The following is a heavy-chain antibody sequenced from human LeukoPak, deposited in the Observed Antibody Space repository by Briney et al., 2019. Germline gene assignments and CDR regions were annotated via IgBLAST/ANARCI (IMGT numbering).Heavy chain of an antibody. D-gene: IGHD3-22*01. CDR3: AKGHAYYYDSSGYPDAFDI. CDR2: IRYDGSNK. V-gene: IGHV3-30*02. Sequence: GGSLRLSCAASGFTFSSYGMHWVRQAPGKGLEWVAFIRYDGSNKYYADSVKGRFTIFRDNSKNTLYLQMNSPRAEDTAVYYCAKGHAYYYDSSGYPDAFDIWGQGTMVTVSS. CDR1: GFTFSSYG. J-gene: IGHJ3*02.